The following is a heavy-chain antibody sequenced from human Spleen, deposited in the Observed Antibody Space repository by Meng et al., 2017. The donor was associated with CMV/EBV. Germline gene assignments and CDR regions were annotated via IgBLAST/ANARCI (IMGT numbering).Heavy chain of an antibody. J-gene: IGHJ6*02. CDR2: VYYTGST. CDR1: GGSVSSGGSY. CDR3: ARGAAKYYYGMDV. Sequence: SETLSLTCTVSGGSVSSGGSYWSWIRQPPGKGPEWIGYVYYTGSTNYNPSLKSRVSISVDTSNNQFSLKLRSVTAADTAVYYCARGAAKYYYGMDVWGQGTTVTVSS. D-gene: IGHD4/OR15-4a*01. V-gene: IGHV4-61*08.